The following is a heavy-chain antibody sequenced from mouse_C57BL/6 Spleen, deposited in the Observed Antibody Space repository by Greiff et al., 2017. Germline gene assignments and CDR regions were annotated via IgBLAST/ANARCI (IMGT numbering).Heavy chain of an antibody. CDR1: GFTFTDYY. D-gene: IGHD2-1*01. CDR2: IRNKANGYST. CDR3: TSLYVNYVWYYGG. J-gene: IGHJ1*03. V-gene: IGHV7-3*01. Sequence: EVQGVESGGGLVQPGGSLSLSCAASGFTFTDYYMSWVRQPPGKALEWLGFIRNKANGYSTEYSASVKGRFTISRDNSQSILYLQMNALRAEVSATYYCTSLYVNYVWYYGGWGTGTTVTVYS.